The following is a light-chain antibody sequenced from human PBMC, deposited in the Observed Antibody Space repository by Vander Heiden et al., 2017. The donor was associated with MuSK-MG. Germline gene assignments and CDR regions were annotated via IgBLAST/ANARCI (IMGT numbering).Light chain of an antibody. CDR3: QQYSDWPPDT. CDR1: QSVRSH. CDR2: GAS. J-gene: IGKJ2*01. V-gene: IGKV3-15*01. Sequence: EIGMTQSPATLSVSPGERATLSCRASQSVRSHLAWYQQKPGQAPRLLIYGASTRATGIPARFSGSGSGTAFTLTISSLQSEDFAVYYCQQYSDWPPDTFGQGTRLEIK.